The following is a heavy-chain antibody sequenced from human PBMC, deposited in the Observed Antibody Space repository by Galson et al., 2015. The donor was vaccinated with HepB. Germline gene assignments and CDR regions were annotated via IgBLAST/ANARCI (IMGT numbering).Heavy chain of an antibody. CDR2: ISVSGGRT. D-gene: IGHD3-10*01. CDR1: GFTFSSYA. Sequence: SLRLSCAASGFTFSSYAMSWGRQAPGKGLEWVSAISVSGGRTYYADSVKGRFTISRDNSKNTLYLQMNSLRAEDTAVYYCAKDLRDSGSPLPPFDDWGQGTLVPVSS. J-gene: IGHJ4*02. CDR3: AKDLRDSGSPLPPFDD. V-gene: IGHV3-23*01.